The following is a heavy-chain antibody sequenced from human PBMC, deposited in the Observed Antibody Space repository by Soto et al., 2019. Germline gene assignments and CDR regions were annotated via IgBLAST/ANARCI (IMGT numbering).Heavy chain of an antibody. V-gene: IGHV4-38-2*01. CDR3: ARTHSGSYYSVFNY. CDR2: IYRSGTT. J-gene: IGHJ4*02. Sequence: KPSETLSLTCVVSNFSIRSGYYWGWIRQSPGKGLEWIASIYRSGTTSYNPSLKSRVTISVDPSKNQFSLMLTAVTAADTAVYYCARTHSGSYYSVFNYWGRGSLVTVSS. CDR1: NFSIRSGYY. D-gene: IGHD1-26*01.